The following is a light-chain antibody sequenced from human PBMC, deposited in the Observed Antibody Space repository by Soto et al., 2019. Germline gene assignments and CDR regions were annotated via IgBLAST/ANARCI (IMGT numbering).Light chain of an antibody. J-gene: IGKJ4*01. CDR2: DAA. Sequence: QMCLCPSTLSASLGDRVTITCRASQSISSWLAWYQQKPGKAPKLLIYDAASLESGVPSRFSGSGSGTEFTLTISSLQPDDFATYYCQQYNSYPLTFGGGTKVDIK. V-gene: IGKV1-5*01. CDR1: QSISSW. CDR3: QQYNSYPLT.